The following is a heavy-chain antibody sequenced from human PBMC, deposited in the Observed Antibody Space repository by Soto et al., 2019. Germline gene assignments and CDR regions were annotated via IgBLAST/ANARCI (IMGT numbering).Heavy chain of an antibody. CDR3: ATGYISAHGWFDP. Sequence: QVQLVQSGAEVKKPGASVKVSCKASGYTFTSYDINWVRQATGQGLEWMGWMNPNSGNTGYAQKFQGRVTMTRNTSISTAYVELSSVRSAHTAVYYCATGYISAHGWFDPWGQSTQVTASS. CDR1: GYTFTSYD. CDR2: MNPNSGNT. D-gene: IGHD6-25*01. J-gene: IGHJ5*02. V-gene: IGHV1-8*01.